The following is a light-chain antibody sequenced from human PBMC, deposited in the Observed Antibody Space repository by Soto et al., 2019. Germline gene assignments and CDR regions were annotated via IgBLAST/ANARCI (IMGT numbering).Light chain of an antibody. CDR1: ESISSN. CDR2: GAS. CDR3: QQYNNWPIT. V-gene: IGKV3-15*01. J-gene: IGKJ5*01. Sequence: ELVMTQSPATLSVSPGERATLSCRASESISSNLAWYQQKPGQSPSLLIYGASTRATGIPASFRGSRSGTEFNLTISSLQSEDFAVYYCQQYNNWPITFGQGTRLEIK.